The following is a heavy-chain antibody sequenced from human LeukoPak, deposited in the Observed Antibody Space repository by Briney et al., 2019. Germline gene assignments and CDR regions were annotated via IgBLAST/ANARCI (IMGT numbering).Heavy chain of an antibody. Sequence: PGGSLRLSCAASGFTFSSYWMHWVRQAPGKGLVWVSRINTDGSNTSYADSVKGRFTISRDNAKNTPYLQMNSLRAEDTAVYYCARESGIAAALDLWGQGTLVTVSS. D-gene: IGHD6-13*01. J-gene: IGHJ5*02. CDR3: ARESGIAAALDL. CDR1: GFTFSSYW. V-gene: IGHV3-74*01. CDR2: INTDGSNT.